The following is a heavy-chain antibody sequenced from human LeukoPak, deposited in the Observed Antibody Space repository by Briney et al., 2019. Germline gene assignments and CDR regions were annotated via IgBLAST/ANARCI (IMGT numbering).Heavy chain of an antibody. V-gene: IGHV3-30*02. Sequence: TGGSLRLSCAAPGFTFSSYGMHWVRQAPGKGLEWVAFIRYDGSNKYYADSVKGQFTISRDNSKNTLYLQMNSLRAEDTAVYYCAKAPLGIFDYWGQGTLVTVSS. J-gene: IGHJ4*02. CDR3: AKAPLGIFDY. D-gene: IGHD7-27*01. CDR1: GFTFSSYG. CDR2: IRYDGSNK.